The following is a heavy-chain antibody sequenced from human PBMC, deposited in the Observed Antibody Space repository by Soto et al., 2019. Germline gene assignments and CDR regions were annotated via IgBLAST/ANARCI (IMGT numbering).Heavy chain of an antibody. Sequence: GGSLRLSCAASGFTFSSYWMSWVRQAPGKGLEWVANIKQDGSEKYYVDSVKGRFTISRDNAKNSLYLQMNSLRAEDTAVYYCARDYDYVWGSTAGDAFDIWGQGTMVTV. J-gene: IGHJ3*02. CDR1: GFTFSSYW. CDR3: ARDYDYVWGSTAGDAFDI. D-gene: IGHD3-16*01. V-gene: IGHV3-7*05. CDR2: IKQDGSEK.